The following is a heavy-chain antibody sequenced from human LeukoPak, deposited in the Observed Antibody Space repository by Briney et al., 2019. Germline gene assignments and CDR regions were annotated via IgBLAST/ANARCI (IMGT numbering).Heavy chain of an antibody. V-gene: IGHV3-7*01. D-gene: IGHD3-10*01. CDR1: GFTFSSYW. J-gene: IGHJ4*02. CDR2: IKQDGSEK. Sequence: GGSLRLSCAASGFTFSSYWMSRVRQAPGKGLEWVANIKQDGSEKYYVDSVKGRFTISRDNAKNSLYLQMNSLRAEDTAVYYCARADYYGSGSYYKDYWGQGTLVTVSS. CDR3: ARADYYGSGSYYKDY.